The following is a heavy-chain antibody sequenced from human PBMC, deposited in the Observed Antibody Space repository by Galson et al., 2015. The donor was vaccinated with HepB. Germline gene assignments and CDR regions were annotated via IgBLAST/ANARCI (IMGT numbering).Heavy chain of an antibody. V-gene: IGHV3-23*01. CDR2: ISGGGGGT. CDR1: GFTFSNCA. CDR3: AKDPYHSGTSLFDY. Sequence: SLRLSCAASGFTFSNCAMSWVRQAPGKGLEWVSAISGGGGGTYYAGSVMGRFTISRDNSRNTLYLQMNSLRAEVTALYYCAKDPYHSGTSLFDYWGQGALVTVSS. J-gene: IGHJ4*02. D-gene: IGHD3-10*01.